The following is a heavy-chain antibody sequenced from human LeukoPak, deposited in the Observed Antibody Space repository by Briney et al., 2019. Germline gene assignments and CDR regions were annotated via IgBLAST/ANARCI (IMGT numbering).Heavy chain of an antibody. D-gene: IGHD2-8*01. CDR1: GFTFSSYA. CDR2: ISGSGDST. V-gene: IGHV3-23*01. J-gene: IGHJ4*02. Sequence: PGGSRRLSCAASGFTFSSYAMSWVRQAPGKGLEWVSGISGSGDSTDYADSVKGRFSISRDNRKNTLYLEMNGLTVEDTAIYYCAKDKLEDEYVMGIYFDYWGQGSLVTVSS. CDR3: AKDKLEDEYVMGIYFDY.